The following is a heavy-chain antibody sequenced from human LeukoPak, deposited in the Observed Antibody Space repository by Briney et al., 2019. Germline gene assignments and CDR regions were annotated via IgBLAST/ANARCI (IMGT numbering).Heavy chain of an antibody. CDR2: ISGSGGST. CDR1: GFTFSSYA. CDR3: AKGTPGGGDYFLGAFDI. Sequence: PGGSLRLSCAASGFTFSSYAMSWVRQAPGKGLEWVSAISGSGGSTYYADSVKGRFTISRDNSKNTLYLQMNSLRAEDTAVYYCAKGTPGGGDYFLGAFDIWGQGTMVTVSS. J-gene: IGHJ3*02. V-gene: IGHV3-23*01. D-gene: IGHD4-17*01.